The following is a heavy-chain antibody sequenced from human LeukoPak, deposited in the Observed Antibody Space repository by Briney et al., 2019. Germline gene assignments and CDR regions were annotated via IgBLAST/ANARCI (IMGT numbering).Heavy chain of an antibody. CDR3: ARPTVDDAFDI. CDR2: ISSSSYI. J-gene: IGHJ3*02. Sequence: GGSLRLSCAASGFTFSSYSMNWVRQAPGKGLEWVSSISSSSYIYYADSVKGRFTISRDNAKNSLYLQMNSLRAEDTAVYYCARPTVDDAFDIWGQGTMVTVSS. D-gene: IGHD4-23*01. CDR1: GFTFSSYS. V-gene: IGHV3-21*01.